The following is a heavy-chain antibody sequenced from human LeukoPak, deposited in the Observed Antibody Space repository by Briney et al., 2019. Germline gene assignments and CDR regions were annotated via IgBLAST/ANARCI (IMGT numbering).Heavy chain of an antibody. V-gene: IGHV1-18*01. CDR1: GYIFTSYA. CDR3: ARAIIISGTLGGTHNWFDP. D-gene: IGHD1-26*01. J-gene: IGHJ5*02. Sequence: GASVKVSCKASGYIFTSYAISWVRQAPGEGLEWMGWISAYNGNTNYAQKLQGRVTMTTDTSTSTAYMELRSLRSDDTAVYYCARAIIISGTLGGTHNWFDPGAREPWSPSPQ. CDR2: ISAYNGNT.